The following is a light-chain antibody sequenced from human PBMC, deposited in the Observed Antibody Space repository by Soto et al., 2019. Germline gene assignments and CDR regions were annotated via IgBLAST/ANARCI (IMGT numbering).Light chain of an antibody. J-gene: IGLJ1*01. CDR3: SSYTSSTTRV. Sequence: QSVLTQPASVPGSPGQSITISCTGTSSDVGGYNYVSWYQQHPGKAPKLMIYEVGNRPSGVSNRFSASKSGNTASLTISGLQAEDEADYYCSSYTSSTTRVFGTGTKVTVL. V-gene: IGLV2-14*01. CDR1: SSDVGGYNY. CDR2: EVG.